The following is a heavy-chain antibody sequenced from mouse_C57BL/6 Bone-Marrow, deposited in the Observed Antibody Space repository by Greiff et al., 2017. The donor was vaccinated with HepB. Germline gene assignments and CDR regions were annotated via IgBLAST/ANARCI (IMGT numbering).Heavy chain of an antibody. CDR1: GFTFSDYG. V-gene: IGHV5-15*01. D-gene: IGHD1-1*01. CDR3: ARIYYYGSSSWFAY. CDR2: ISNLAYSI. J-gene: IGHJ3*01. Sequence: EVQGVESGGGLVQPGGSLKLSCAASGFTFSDYGMAWVRQAPRKGPEWVAFISNLAYSIYYADTVTGRFTISRENAKNTLYLEMSSLMSEDTAMYYCARIYYYGSSSWFAYWGQGTLVTVSA.